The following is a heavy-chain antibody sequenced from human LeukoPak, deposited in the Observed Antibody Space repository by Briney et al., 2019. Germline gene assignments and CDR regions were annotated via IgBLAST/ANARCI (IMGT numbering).Heavy chain of an antibody. Sequence: GGSLRLSCAESGFSFSRDDIHWVRQAPGKGLEWVAFIRYDGSNKNYADSVKGRFTISRDNFMSTVYLQMNSLRAEYTAVYYCAKDRQTITIFGVVNTPRANFDYWGQGTLVTVSS. CDR3: AKDRQTITIFGVVNTPRANFDY. V-gene: IGHV3-30*02. CDR1: GFSFSRDD. CDR2: IRYDGSNK. J-gene: IGHJ4*02. D-gene: IGHD3-3*01.